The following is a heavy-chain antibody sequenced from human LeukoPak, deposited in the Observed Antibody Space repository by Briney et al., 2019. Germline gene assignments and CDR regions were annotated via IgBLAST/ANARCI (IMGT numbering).Heavy chain of an antibody. J-gene: IGHJ4*02. Sequence: ASVKVSCKASGYTFTGYYMHWVRQAPGQGLEWMGWINPNSGGTNYAQKFQGWVTMTRDTSISTAYMELSRLRSDDTAVYYCARDSVAIVVVPAAPPGDYWGQGTLVTVSS. CDR1: GYTFTGYY. CDR2: INPNSGGT. D-gene: IGHD2-2*01. CDR3: ARDSVAIVVVPAAPPGDY. V-gene: IGHV1-2*04.